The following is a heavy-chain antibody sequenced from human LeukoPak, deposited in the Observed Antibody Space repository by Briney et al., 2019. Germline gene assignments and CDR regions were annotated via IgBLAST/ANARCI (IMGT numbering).Heavy chain of an antibody. CDR2: INHSGTT. V-gene: IGHV4-34*01. Sequence: SENLSLTCAVYGGSFSGYYWSWIRQPPGKGLEWIGEINHSGTTNYNPSLNSRVTISVDTSNNQFSLKLSSVTAADTAVYYCARGYLAAAGKSSFDYWGQGTLVTVSS. D-gene: IGHD6-13*01. J-gene: IGHJ4*02. CDR1: GGSFSGYY. CDR3: ARGYLAAAGKSSFDY.